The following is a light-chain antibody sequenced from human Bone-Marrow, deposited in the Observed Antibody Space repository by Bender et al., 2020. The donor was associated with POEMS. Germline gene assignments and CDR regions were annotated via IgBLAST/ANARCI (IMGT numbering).Light chain of an antibody. J-gene: IGLJ2*01. CDR2: EVS. Sequence: QSALTQPASVSGSPGQSITISCIGTSSDIGAYDLVSWYQQHPGKAPKLMIYEVSKRPSGVPDRFSGSKSGNTASLTVSGLRAEDEAIYYCSAYAGRVVFGGGTKLTVL. CDR1: SSDIGAYDL. CDR3: SAYAGRVV. V-gene: IGLV2-8*01.